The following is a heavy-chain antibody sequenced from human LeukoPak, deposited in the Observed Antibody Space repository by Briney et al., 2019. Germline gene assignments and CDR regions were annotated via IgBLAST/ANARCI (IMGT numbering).Heavy chain of an antibody. V-gene: IGHV3-48*03. CDR3: AKDRIRDSSGYYYGSFDY. J-gene: IGHJ4*02. D-gene: IGHD3-22*01. CDR1: GFTFSSFE. CDR2: ISSGGSTT. Sequence: PGGSLRLSCAASGFTFSSFEMNWVRQAPGKGLEWVSYISSGGSTTYYADSVKGRFTISRDNSKNTLYLQMNSLRAEDTAVYYCAKDRIRDSSGYYYGSFDYWGQGTLVTVSS.